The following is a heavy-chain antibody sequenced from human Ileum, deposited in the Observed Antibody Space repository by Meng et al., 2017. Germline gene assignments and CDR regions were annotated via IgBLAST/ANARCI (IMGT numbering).Heavy chain of an antibody. D-gene: IGHD3-10*01. Sequence: SGPTLVKPTQTLTVTCTLSGVSLSTEGVGVAWVRQPPGKALEWLGIIFWNDDKRYSPSLRARLTFTQDTSRNQVVLTMTHMDPVDTGTYYSAHRRPYFNGPGSYATAWFDAWGPGTPVTVSS. CDR2: IFWNDDK. J-gene: IGHJ5*01. CDR3: AHRRPYFNGPGSYATAWFDA. CDR1: GVSLSTEGVG. V-gene: IGHV2-5*01.